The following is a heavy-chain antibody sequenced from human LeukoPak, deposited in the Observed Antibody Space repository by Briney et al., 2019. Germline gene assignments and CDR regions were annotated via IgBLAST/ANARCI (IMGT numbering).Heavy chain of an antibody. Sequence: QSGGSLRLSCAASEFTFSSYAMSWVRQAPGKGLEWVSAITATSSSTYDADSVQGCFTISRDNSKNTLYLQMNSLRPEDTAIYYCAKLFDSGTYNNFFHYWGQGTLVTVSS. D-gene: IGHD3-10*01. V-gene: IGHV3-23*01. CDR3: AKLFDSGTYNNFFHY. J-gene: IGHJ4*02. CDR1: EFTFSSYA. CDR2: ITATSSST.